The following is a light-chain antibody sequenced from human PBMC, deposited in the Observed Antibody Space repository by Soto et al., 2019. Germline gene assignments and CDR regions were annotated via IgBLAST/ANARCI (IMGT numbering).Light chain of an antibody. V-gene: IGKV3-20*01. CDR3: QQYGDSRYS. CDR2: GAS. CDR1: QSVNNNY. Sequence: ETVLTQSPGTVSLSPGDRATLSCRASQSVNNNYLAWYQQIPGQAPRLLIYGASNRATGIPDRFSGSGSGTDFTLTISRLEPEDFAVYYCQQYGDSRYSFGQWTKLEIK. J-gene: IGKJ2*03.